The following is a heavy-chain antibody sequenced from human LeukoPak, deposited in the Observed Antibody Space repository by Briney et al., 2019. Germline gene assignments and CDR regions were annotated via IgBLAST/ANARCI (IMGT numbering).Heavy chain of an antibody. CDR1: GYTFTSYD. Sequence: ASVKVSCKASGYTFTSYDINWVRQVTGQGLEWMGWMNPNSGNTGYAQKFQGRVTMTRNTSISTAYMELSSLRSEDTAVYYCARDRESGYCSSTSCYTGSGFDPWGQGTLVTVSS. D-gene: IGHD2-2*02. CDR3: ARDRESGYCSSTSCYTGSGFDP. V-gene: IGHV1-8*01. CDR2: MNPNSGNT. J-gene: IGHJ5*02.